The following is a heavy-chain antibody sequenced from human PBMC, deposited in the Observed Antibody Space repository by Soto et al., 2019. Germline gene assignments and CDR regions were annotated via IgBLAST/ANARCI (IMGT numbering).Heavy chain of an antibody. CDR1: GGIFSSYA. CDR2: IIPIFGTA. J-gene: IGHJ6*02. Sequence: SVKVSCKASGGIFSSYAISWVRQAPGQGLEWMGGIIPIFGTANYAQKFQGRVTITADKSTSTAYMELSSLRSEDTAVYYCARTITMVRGVIIEPDYYYYYGMDVWGQGTTVTVSS. CDR3: ARTITMVRGVIIEPDYYYYYGMDV. V-gene: IGHV1-69*06. D-gene: IGHD3-10*01.